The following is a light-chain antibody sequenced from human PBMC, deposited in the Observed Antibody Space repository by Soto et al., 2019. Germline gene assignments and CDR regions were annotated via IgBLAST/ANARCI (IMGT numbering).Light chain of an antibody. V-gene: IGLV4-69*01. Sequence: QPVLTQSPSASASLGASVKLTCTLSSGHSTYAIAWHQQQPEKGPRYLMKLNSDGSHSKGDGIPERFSGSSSGAARYLTISSLQSEDEADYYCQTWATGIQVFGGGTKLTVL. CDR1: SGHSTYA. CDR2: LNSDGSH. J-gene: IGLJ2*01. CDR3: QTWATGIQV.